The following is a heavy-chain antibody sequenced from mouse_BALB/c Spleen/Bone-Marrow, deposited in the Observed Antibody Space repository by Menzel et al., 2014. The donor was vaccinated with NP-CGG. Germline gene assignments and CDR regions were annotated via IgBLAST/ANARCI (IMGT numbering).Heavy chain of an antibody. V-gene: IGHV5-17*02. Sequence: EVQVVESGGGLVQPGGSRKLSCAASGFTFSSFGMHWVRQAPEKGLEWVAYISNGSSTIYYADTVKGRFTISRDNPKNTLFLQMTSLRSEDTAMYYCARKGAMITHYYAIDYWGQGTSVTVSS. CDR1: GFTFSSFG. D-gene: IGHD2-4*01. J-gene: IGHJ4*01. CDR2: ISNGSSTI. CDR3: ARKGAMITHYYAIDY.